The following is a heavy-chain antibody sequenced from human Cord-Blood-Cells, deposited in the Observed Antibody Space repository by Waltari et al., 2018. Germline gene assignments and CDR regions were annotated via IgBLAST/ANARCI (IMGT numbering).Heavy chain of an antibody. CDR2: ISSSSSYI. Sequence: EVQLVESGGGLVKPGGSLRLSCPASGFTFSSYTMNWVRQAPGKGLEWVSSISSSSSYIYYADSVKGRFTISRDNAKNSLYLQMNSLRAEDTAVYYCAREYFDWDDAFDIWGQGTMVTVSS. CDR3: AREYFDWDDAFDI. D-gene: IGHD3-9*01. CDR1: GFTFSSYT. J-gene: IGHJ3*02. V-gene: IGHV3-21*01.